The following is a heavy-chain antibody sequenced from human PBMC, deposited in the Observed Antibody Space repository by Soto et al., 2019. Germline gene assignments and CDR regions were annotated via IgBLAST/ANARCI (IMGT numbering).Heavy chain of an antibody. CDR2: IYYSGST. V-gene: IGHV4-30-4*01. Sequence: PSGTLSLTCTVSGGSISSDDSYWSWIRQPPGKGLEWIGYIYYSGSTYYNPSLKSRVTISVDTSKNQFSLKLNSVTAADTAVYYCARDPGGYERIDYWGQGTLVTVYS. CDR1: GGSISSDDSY. J-gene: IGHJ4*02. D-gene: IGHD5-18*01. CDR3: ARDPGGYERIDY.